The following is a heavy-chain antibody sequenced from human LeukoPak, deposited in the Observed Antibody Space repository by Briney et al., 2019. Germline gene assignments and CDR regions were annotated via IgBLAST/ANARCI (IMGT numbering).Heavy chain of an antibody. CDR3: AKDIYPHLLRFLEWLPDY. J-gene: IGHJ4*02. V-gene: IGHV3-23*01. CDR2: ISNNGGYT. Sequence: GGSLRLSCAASGFTFSSSAMSWVRQAPGKGLEWVSAISNNGGYTYYADSVQGRFTISRDNSKSTLCLQMNSLRAEDTAVYYCAKDIYPHLLRFLEWLPDYWGQGALVTVSS. CDR1: GFTFSSSA. D-gene: IGHD3-3*01.